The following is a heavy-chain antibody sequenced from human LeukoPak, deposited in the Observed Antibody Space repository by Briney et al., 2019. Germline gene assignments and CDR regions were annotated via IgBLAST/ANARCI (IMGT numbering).Heavy chain of an antibody. J-gene: IGHJ6*04. D-gene: IGHD3-3*01. CDR3: AKEIADNYDFWSGYMDV. CDR1: GFTFSSYW. Sequence: GGSLRLSCAASGFTFSSYWMSWVRQAPGKGLEWVANIKQDGSEKYYVDSVKGRFTISRDNAKNSLYLQMNSLRAEDTAVYYCAKEIADNYDFWSGYMDVWGKGTTVTVSS. V-gene: IGHV3-7*01. CDR2: IKQDGSEK.